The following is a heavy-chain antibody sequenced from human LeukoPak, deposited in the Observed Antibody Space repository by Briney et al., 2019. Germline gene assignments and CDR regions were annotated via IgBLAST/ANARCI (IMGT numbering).Heavy chain of an antibody. CDR1: GGSISSSY. J-gene: IGHJ3*02. Sequence: SETLSLTCTVSGGSISSSYWSWIRQPPGKGLEWIGYTSYSGSTDYNPSLKSRVTMSVDTSKNQFSLKLSSVTAADTAVYYCARGSDFWSGYYWAFDIWGQGTMVTVSS. CDR2: TSYSGST. D-gene: IGHD3-3*01. V-gene: IGHV4-59*12. CDR3: ARGSDFWSGYYWAFDI.